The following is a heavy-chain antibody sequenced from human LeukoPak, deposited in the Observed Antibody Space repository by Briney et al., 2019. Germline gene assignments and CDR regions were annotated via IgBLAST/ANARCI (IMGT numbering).Heavy chain of an antibody. D-gene: IGHD2-2*01. CDR1: GFTFSSYS. CDR3: ARERTVPAAFDY. V-gene: IGHV3-21*01. Sequence: GGSLRLSCAASGFTFSSYSMNWVRQAPGKGLEWVSSISSRSSYIYYADSVKGRFTISRDNAKNSLYLQMNSLRAEDTAVYYCARERTVPAAFDYWGQGTLVTVSS. J-gene: IGHJ4*02. CDR2: ISSRSSYI.